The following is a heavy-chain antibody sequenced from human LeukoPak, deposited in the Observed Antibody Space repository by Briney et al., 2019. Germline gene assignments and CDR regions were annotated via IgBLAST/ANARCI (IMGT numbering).Heavy chain of an antibody. CDR1: GFTFSNAW. CDR2: IKSKTDGGTT. V-gene: IGHV3-15*07. Sequence: RAGGSLRLSCAASGFTFSNAWMNWVRQAPGKGLEWVGRIKSKTDGGTTDYAAPVKGRFTISRDDSKNTLYLQMNSLKTEDTAVYYCTTDGQLRYFDSPAKAYYYYYGMDVWGQGTTVTVSS. D-gene: IGHD3-9*01. J-gene: IGHJ6*02. CDR3: TTDGQLRYFDSPAKAYYYYYGMDV.